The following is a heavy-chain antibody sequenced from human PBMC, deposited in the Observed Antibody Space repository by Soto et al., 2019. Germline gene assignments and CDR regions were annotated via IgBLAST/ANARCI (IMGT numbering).Heavy chain of an antibody. CDR2: MNPNSGNT. Sequence: ASVKVSCKASGYTFTSYDISWVRQATGQGLEWMGWMNPNSGNTGYAQKFQGRVTMTRNTSISTAYMELSRLRSEDTAVYYCARSYDFWSGYYPYYYYGMDVWGQGTTVTVSS. V-gene: IGHV1-8*01. D-gene: IGHD3-3*01. CDR3: ARSYDFWSGYYPYYYYGMDV. CDR1: GYTFTSYD. J-gene: IGHJ6*02.